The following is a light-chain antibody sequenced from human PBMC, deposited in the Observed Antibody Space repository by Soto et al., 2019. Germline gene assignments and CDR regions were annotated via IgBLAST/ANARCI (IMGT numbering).Light chain of an antibody. V-gene: IGKV3-20*01. Sequence: EIVLTQSPGTLSLSPGDGATLSCWASQTINSNYLAWYQRKPGQGPRLLIYDASSRATGIPDRFSGSGSGTDFTLTITRLEPEDFAVYYCHQYGSSPFTFGPGTKVDIK. J-gene: IGKJ3*01. CDR2: DAS. CDR3: HQYGSSPFT. CDR1: QTINSNY.